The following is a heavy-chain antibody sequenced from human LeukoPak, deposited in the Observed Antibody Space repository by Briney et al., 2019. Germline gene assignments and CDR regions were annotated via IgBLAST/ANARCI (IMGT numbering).Heavy chain of an antibody. CDR2: INSDGSST. Sequence: GGSLRLSCAASGFTFSSYWMHWVRQAPGKGLVWVSRINSDGSSTRSADSVKGRFTISRDNAKNTLYLQMNSLRAEDTAVYYCAKDSGSSSQFDYWGQGTLVTVSS. D-gene: IGHD6-13*01. CDR1: GFTFSSYW. V-gene: IGHV3-74*01. CDR3: AKDSGSSSQFDY. J-gene: IGHJ4*02.